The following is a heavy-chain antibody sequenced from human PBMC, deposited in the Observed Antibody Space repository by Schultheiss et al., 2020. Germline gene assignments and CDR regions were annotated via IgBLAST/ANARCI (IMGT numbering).Heavy chain of an antibody. Sequence: SETLSLTCTVSGGSISSSSYYWSWVRQSPEKGLEWIGSFYQDGSSYYNPSLKSRVAISLDRSNNQFSLRLRSVTAADTAVYYCARSPWDCTDTTCWAYYFDYWGQGTLVTVSS. V-gene: IGHV4-39*07. D-gene: IGHD2-2*01. J-gene: IGHJ4*02. CDR2: FYQDGSS. CDR1: GGSISSSSYY. CDR3: ARSPWDCTDTTCWAYYFDY.